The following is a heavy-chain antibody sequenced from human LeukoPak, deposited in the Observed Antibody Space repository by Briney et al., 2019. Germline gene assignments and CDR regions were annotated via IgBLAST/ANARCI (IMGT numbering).Heavy chain of an antibody. CDR2: IIPILGIA. J-gene: IGHJ4*02. D-gene: IGHD6-19*01. CDR3: ARARLKGIMAVAEYFDY. V-gene: IGHV1-69*04. Sequence: SVKVSCKASGGTFSSYAISWVRQAPGQGLEWMGRIIPILGIANYAQKFQGRVTITADKSTSTAYMELSSLRSEDTAVYYCARARLKGIMAVAEYFDYWGQGTLVTVSS. CDR1: GGTFSSYA.